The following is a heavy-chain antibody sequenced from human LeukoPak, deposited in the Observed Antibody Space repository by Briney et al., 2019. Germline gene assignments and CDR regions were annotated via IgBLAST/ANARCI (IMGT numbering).Heavy chain of an antibody. CDR3: AKDDVPSNWGALGLFDY. Sequence: PGGSLRLSCASSGFTFSSYAMGWVRQAPGKGLEWVSSISGRGGSTYYADSVKGRFTISRDNSKNTLYLQMNSLRAEDTAVYYCAKDDVPSNWGALGLFDYWGQGTLVTVSS. CDR2: ISGRGGST. CDR1: GFTFSSYA. D-gene: IGHD7-27*01. V-gene: IGHV3-23*01. J-gene: IGHJ4*02.